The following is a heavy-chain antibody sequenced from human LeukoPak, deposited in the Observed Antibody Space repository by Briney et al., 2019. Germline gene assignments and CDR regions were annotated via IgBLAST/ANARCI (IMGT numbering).Heavy chain of an antibody. J-gene: IGHJ4*02. V-gene: IGHV1-69*04. D-gene: IGHD2-21*01. CDR1: GYTFSSYA. Sequence: ASVKVSCKASGYTFSSYAISWVRQAPGQGLEWMGRIIPILGIANYAQKFQGRVTITADESTSTAYMELSSLRSEDTAVYYCARDSRDEGFDYWGQGTLVTVSS. CDR3: ARDSRDEGFDY. CDR2: IIPILGIA.